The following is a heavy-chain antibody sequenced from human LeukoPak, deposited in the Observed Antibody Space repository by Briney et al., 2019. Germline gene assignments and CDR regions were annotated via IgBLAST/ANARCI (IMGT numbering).Heavy chain of an antibody. J-gene: IGHJ4*02. CDR3: ARDTCSSSSCPNDY. Sequence: ASVKVSCKASGYTFTGYYIHWVRQAPGQGLEWMGWINPNSGGTNYAQKFQGRVTMTRDTSISTAYMDLSRLRSDDTAVYYCARDTCSSSSCPNDYWGQGTLVTVSS. V-gene: IGHV1-2*02. CDR2: INPNSGGT. D-gene: IGHD2-2*01. CDR1: GYTFTGYY.